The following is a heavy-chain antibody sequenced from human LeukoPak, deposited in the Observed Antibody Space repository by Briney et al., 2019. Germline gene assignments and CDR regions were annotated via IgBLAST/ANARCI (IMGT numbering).Heavy chain of an antibody. D-gene: IGHD6-19*01. J-gene: IGHJ4*02. CDR3: ARHSSGWYYFDS. V-gene: IGHV4-59*08. Sequence: SETLSLTCTFSGGSFSPAHWSWIRQPPGKGLEWIGVICDNGNTNYNPSLKSRVTISVDTSKNQFSPKLSSVTAADTAMYYCARHSSGWYYFDSWGQGTLVTVSS. CDR2: ICDNGNT. CDR1: GGSFSPAH.